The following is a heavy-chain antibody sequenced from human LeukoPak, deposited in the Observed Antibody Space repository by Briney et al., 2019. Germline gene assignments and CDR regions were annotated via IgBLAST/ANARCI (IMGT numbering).Heavy chain of an antibody. V-gene: IGHV1-2*02. CDR3: ARRGMVRGVRYDS. CDR2: INPNSGGT. CDR1: GYTFTGYF. D-gene: IGHD3-10*01. J-gene: IGHJ4*02. Sequence: ASVKVSCKASGYTFTGYFMHWVRQAPGQGLEWMGWINPNSGGTNYAQKLQGRVTMTTDTSTSTAYMELRSLRSDDTAVYYCARRGMVRGVRYDSWGQGTLVTVSS.